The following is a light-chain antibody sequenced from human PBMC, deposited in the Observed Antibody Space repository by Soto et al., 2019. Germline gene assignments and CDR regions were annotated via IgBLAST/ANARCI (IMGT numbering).Light chain of an antibody. CDR2: EVS. V-gene: IGLV2-8*01. CDR3: SSYAGSNKSV. Sequence: QSALDQPPSASGSRGQSGPISCTGTGSDVGGYNYVSWYQQHPGKAPKLMIYEVSKRPSGVPDRFSGSKSGNTASLTVSGLQADDEADYYCSSYAGSNKSVFGTGTKVTVL. CDR1: GSDVGGYNY. J-gene: IGLJ1*01.